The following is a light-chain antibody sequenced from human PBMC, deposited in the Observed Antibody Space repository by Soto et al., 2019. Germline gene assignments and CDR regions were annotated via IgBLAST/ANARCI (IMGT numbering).Light chain of an antibody. CDR3: QQRSNWPPLT. Sequence: DIVLTQSPSTLSLSPGQRATLSCRASQSVSSYLAWYQQKPGQAPRLLIYDASNRATGIPARFSGSRSGTDFPLTIISLEPEYFAVYYCQQRSNWPPLTFGGGTKVEIK. CDR1: QSVSSY. J-gene: IGKJ4*01. V-gene: IGKV3-11*01. CDR2: DAS.